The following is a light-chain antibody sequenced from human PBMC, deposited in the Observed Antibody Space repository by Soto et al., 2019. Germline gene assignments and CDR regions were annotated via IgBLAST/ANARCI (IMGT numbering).Light chain of an antibody. CDR1: QSVSSN. J-gene: IGKJ4*01. CDR3: QQYNYLPRT. CDR2: GAS. V-gene: IGKV3-15*01. Sequence: ETVMTQSPATLSVSPGEGATLSCRASQSVSSNLVWYQHKPGQAPRLLIYGASTRATDIPARFSGSGSGTEFTHTVSSLQSEDYAVYYCQQYNYLPRTFGGGTKVEIK.